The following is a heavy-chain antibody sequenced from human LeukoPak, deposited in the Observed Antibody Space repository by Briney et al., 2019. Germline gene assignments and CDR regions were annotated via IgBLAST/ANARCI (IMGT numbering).Heavy chain of an antibody. J-gene: IGHJ4*02. D-gene: IGHD4-17*01. CDR3: ARGMSDYGDFDY. V-gene: IGHV4-59*12. CDR1: GGSISSYY. CDR2: IYYSGTT. Sequence: PSETLSLTCTVSGGSISSYYWNWIRQPPGKGLEWIGYIYYSGTTNYNPSLKSRVSMSVDTSKNQFSLKLSSVTAADTAVYYCARGMSDYGDFDYWGQGTLVTVSS.